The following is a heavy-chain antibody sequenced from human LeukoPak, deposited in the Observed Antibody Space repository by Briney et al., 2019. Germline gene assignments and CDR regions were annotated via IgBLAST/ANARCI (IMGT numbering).Heavy chain of an antibody. V-gene: IGHV3-53*01. J-gene: IGHJ6*03. Sequence: PGGSLRLSCAASGFTVSSNYMSWIRQAPGKGLEWISVIYSGGSTYYADSVKGRFTISRDNSKDTLYVQMNSLRAGDTAIYYCAKEPTISYYYYYMDVWGKGTTVTVSS. CDR2: IYSGGST. CDR1: GFTVSSNY. D-gene: IGHD5-24*01. CDR3: AKEPTISYYYYYMDV.